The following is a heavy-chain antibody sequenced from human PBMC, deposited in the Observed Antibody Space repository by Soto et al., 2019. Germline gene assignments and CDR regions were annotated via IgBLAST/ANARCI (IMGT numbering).Heavy chain of an antibody. CDR3: AKLPYYYDSSGSPDAFDI. J-gene: IGHJ3*02. D-gene: IGHD3-22*01. Sequence: GGSLRLSCAASGFTFSSYAMSWVRQAPGKGLEWVSAISGSGGSTYYADSVKGRFTISRDNSKNTLYLQMNSLRAEDTAVYYCAKLPYYYDSSGSPDAFDIWGQGTMVTVSS. V-gene: IGHV3-23*01. CDR1: GFTFSSYA. CDR2: ISGSGGST.